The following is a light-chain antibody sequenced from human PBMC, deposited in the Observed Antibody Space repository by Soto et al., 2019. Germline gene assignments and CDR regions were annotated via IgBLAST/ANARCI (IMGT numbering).Light chain of an antibody. CDR3: QQYNSYSWT. V-gene: IGKV1-5*03. CDR1: QSISSW. J-gene: IGKJ1*01. Sequence: DIQITQSPAPLSAYVGDRVTITCRASQSISSWLAWYQQKPGKAPNLLISQASSLESGVPSRFSGSGSETEFTLTISGPQPDDFASYYCQQYNSYSWTFGQGTKVDIK. CDR2: QAS.